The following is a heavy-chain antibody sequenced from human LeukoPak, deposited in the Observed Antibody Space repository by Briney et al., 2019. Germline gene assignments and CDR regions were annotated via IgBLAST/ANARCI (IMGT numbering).Heavy chain of an antibody. Sequence: GASVKVSCKAAGYTFTSYVMHWVRQAPGQRLEWMGGINAGNGNTKYSQKFQGRVTITRDTSASTAYMELSSLTSEDTAVYYCARGYYDSLTGYYPFDYWGQGTLVTVSS. J-gene: IGHJ4*02. CDR2: INAGNGNT. CDR1: GYTFTSYV. CDR3: ARGYYDSLTGYYPFDY. V-gene: IGHV1-3*01. D-gene: IGHD3-9*01.